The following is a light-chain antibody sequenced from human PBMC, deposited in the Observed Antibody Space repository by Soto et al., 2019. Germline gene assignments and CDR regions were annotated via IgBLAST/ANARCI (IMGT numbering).Light chain of an antibody. CDR1: QFVSSR. CDR2: DPS. V-gene: IGKV3-15*01. Sequence: IVVTQSPATLSASPGDRVTLSCRASQFVSSRLAWYQRRPGQVPRLLIYDPSTRAPGISASFSGSGSGTEFTLTISSLQYEDFAVYYCQEYIQWPPGMFGPGTKVDIK. CDR3: QEYIQWPPGM. J-gene: IGKJ1*01.